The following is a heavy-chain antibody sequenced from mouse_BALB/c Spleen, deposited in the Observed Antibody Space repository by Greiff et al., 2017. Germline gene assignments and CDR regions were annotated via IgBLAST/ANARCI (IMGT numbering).Heavy chain of an antibody. CDR1: GFTFSSYT. CDR2: ISNGGGST. J-gene: IGHJ3*01. V-gene: IGHV5-12-2*01. D-gene: IGHD2-4*01. Sequence: EVKLVESGGGLVQPGGSLKLSCAASGFTFSSYTMSWVRQTPEKRLEWVAYISNGGGSTYYPDTVKGRFTISRDNAKNTLYLQMSSLKSEDTAMYYCARHGITTGFAYWGQGTLVTVSA. CDR3: ARHGITTGFAY.